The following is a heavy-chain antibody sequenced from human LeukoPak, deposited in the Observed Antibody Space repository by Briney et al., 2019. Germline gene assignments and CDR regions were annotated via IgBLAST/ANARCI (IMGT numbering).Heavy chain of an antibody. CDR1: GIVFSNTA. Sequence: PGGSLRLSCAASGIVFSNTAMNWARQSPGRGLEWISAISGGGERTSYADSVKGRFTISRDNSKNMVCLQMNSLRADDTAIYHCGKDGRRYSSGPEFDPRNQGVLVTVSS. V-gene: IGHV3-23*01. J-gene: IGHJ5*02. D-gene: IGHD6-19*01. CDR2: ISGGGERT. CDR3: GKDGRRYSSGPEFDP.